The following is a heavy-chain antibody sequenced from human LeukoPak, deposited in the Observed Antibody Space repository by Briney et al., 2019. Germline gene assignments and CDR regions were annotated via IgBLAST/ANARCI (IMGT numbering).Heavy chain of an antibody. CDR1: GFTFTAYA. D-gene: IGHD4/OR15-4a*01. CDR2: ISDRGDST. CDR3: TKGTIELGV. Sequence: GGSLRLSCAASGFTFTAYAMSWVRQAPGKGLEWVSTISDRGDSTYYADSVKGRFTISRDNSKDTVFLQLSSLRVEDTALYYCTKGTIELGVWGQGTTVTVSS. J-gene: IGHJ6*02. V-gene: IGHV3-23*01.